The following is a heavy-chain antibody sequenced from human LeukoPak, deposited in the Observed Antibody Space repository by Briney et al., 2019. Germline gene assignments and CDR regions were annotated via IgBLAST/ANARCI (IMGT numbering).Heavy chain of an antibody. CDR1: GGSFSGYY. CDR3: ARGAWLVATITGHYYQYMDV. J-gene: IGHJ6*03. Sequence: SETLSLTCAVYGGSFSGYYWSWIRQPPGKGLEWIGEINHSGSTNYSPSLKSRVTISVDTSKNQFSLKLNSVTAADTAVYYCARGAWLVATITGHYYQYMDVWGKGTTVTVSS. V-gene: IGHV4-34*01. D-gene: IGHD5-12*01. CDR2: INHSGST.